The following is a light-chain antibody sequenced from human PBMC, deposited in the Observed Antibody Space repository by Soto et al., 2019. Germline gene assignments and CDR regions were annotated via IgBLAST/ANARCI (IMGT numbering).Light chain of an antibody. CDR2: AAS. Sequence: DIQMTQSPASLSASVGDRVTLTCRASQSISSYLNLYQHKPAKAPKLLISAASSLQSRVPSRFSGSGSGTDFTLTIISLQAEAFATYYCQQYYSHATFGQGTKVDIK. CDR1: QSISSY. V-gene: IGKV1-39*01. CDR3: QQYYSHAT. J-gene: IGKJ1*01.